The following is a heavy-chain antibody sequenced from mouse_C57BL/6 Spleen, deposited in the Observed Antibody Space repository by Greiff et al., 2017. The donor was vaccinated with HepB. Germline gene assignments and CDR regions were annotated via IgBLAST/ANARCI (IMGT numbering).Heavy chain of an antibody. Sequence: EVKLMESGPELVKPGDSVKISCKASGYSFTGYFMNWVMQSHGKSLEWIGRINPYNGDTFYNQKFKGKATLTVDKSSSTAHIELRSLTSEDSAVYYCAREAFSTTAYAMDYWGQGTSVTVSS. CDR2: INPYNGDT. D-gene: IGHD2-14*01. CDR3: AREAFSTTAYAMDY. CDR1: GYSFTGYF. V-gene: IGHV1-20*01. J-gene: IGHJ4*01.